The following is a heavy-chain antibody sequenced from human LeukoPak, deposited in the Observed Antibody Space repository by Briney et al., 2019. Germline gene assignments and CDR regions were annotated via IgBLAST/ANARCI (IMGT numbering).Heavy chain of an antibody. CDR1: AYTFTGHY. CDR3: LRVGHTSGWDFDY. V-gene: IGHV1-2*02. CDR2: MNPNSGGT. D-gene: IGHD6-19*01. Sequence: GASVKVSCKASAYTFTGHYIHWVRQAPGQGLEWMGFMNPNSGGTNYAQKFQVRVTMTRDTSISTAYMELSRMISDDTAVYYCLRVGHTSGWDFDYWGQGTLVTVSS. J-gene: IGHJ4*02.